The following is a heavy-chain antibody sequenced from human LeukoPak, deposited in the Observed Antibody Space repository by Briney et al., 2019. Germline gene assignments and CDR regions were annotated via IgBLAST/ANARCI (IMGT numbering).Heavy chain of an antibody. CDR2: IYSSGST. D-gene: IGHD2-15*01. V-gene: IGHV4-39*07. CDR1: GGSIGRSSYY. CDR3: ARGLFLGGGLLLDY. J-gene: IGHJ4*02. Sequence: SETLSLTCTVSGGSIGRSSYYWGWIRQPPGKGLEWIGNIYSSGSTYYNPSLKSRVTISVDTSKNQFSLKLSSVTAADTAVYYCARGLFLGGGLLLDYWGQGTLVTVSS.